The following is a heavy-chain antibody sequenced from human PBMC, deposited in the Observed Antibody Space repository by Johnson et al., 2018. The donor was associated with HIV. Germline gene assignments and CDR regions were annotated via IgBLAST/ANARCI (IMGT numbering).Heavy chain of an antibody. CDR3: ARVSSTSALDAFDI. D-gene: IGHD6-6*01. CDR2: INSDGSST. CDR1: GFTFSSYW. V-gene: IGHV3-74*01. Sequence: VQLVESGGGLVQPGGSLRLSCAASGFTFSSYWMHWVRQPPGKGLVWVSRINSDGSSTHYADFVTGRFTISRNNSKNTLYLQINGLRAEDTAVYYCARVSSTSALDAFDIWGQGTMVTVSS. J-gene: IGHJ3*02.